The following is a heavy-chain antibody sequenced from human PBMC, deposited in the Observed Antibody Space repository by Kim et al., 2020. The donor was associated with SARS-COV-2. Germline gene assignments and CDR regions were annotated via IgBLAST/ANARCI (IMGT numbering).Heavy chain of an antibody. CDR1: GGSISSRDYY. D-gene: IGHD3-10*01. J-gene: IGHJ4*02. V-gene: IGHV4-39*01. CDR3: ARRGDY. CDR2: IYYSGST. Sequence: SETLSLTCTVSGGSISSRDYYWGWIRQPPGKGLEWIGSIYYSGSTYYNPSLKSRVTISIDMSKNQFSLKLRSVTAADTAGDYCARRGDYWGQGTLVTVSS.